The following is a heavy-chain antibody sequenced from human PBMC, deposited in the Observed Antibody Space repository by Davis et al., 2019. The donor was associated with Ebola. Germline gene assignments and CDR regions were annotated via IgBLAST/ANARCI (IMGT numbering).Heavy chain of an antibody. Sequence: SSVPVSCKASLCTFSSYAISGVRQAPGQGLEWMGGIIPIFGTAHYAQQFQGRVTITADKSTSTAYMELSSLRAEDTALYYCASQRIVVVPAAMPGGVAYYYYGMDVWGQGTTVTVSS. V-gene: IGHV1-69*06. J-gene: IGHJ6*02. CDR1: LCTFSSYA. D-gene: IGHD2-2*01. CDR2: IIPIFGTA. CDR3: ASQRIVVVPAAMPGGVAYYYYGMDV.